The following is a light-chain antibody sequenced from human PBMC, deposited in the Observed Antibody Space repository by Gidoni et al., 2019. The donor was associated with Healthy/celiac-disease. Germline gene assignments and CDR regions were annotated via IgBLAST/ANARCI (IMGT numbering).Light chain of an antibody. CDR2: GAS. Sequence: IVLTQSPGTLSLSPGERATPSCRASQSVSSSYLAWYQQKPGQAPRLLLYGASSRATGIPDRFSGSGSGTDFTLTISRLEPEDVAVYYCQQYGSSPRYTFXQXTKLEIK. V-gene: IGKV3-20*01. CDR1: QSVSSSY. J-gene: IGKJ2*01. CDR3: QQYGSSPRYT.